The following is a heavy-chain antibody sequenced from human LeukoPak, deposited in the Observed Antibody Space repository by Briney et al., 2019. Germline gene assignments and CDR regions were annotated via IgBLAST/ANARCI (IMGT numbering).Heavy chain of an antibody. V-gene: IGHV3-9*01. CDR3: AKGMPGGSAFDI. J-gene: IGHJ3*02. CDR2: ISWNSGSI. CDR1: GFTFDDYA. Sequence: GGSLRLSCAASGFTFDDYAMHWVRQAPGKGLEWVSGISWNSGSIGYADSVKGRFTISRDNVKNSLYLQMNSLRAEDTALYYCAKGMPGGSAFDIWGQGTMVTVSS. D-gene: IGHD3-16*01.